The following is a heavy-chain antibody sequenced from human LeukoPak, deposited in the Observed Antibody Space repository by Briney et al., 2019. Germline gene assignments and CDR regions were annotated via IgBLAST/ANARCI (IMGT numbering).Heavy chain of an antibody. CDR2: ISSSSSYI. D-gene: IGHD6-19*01. J-gene: IGHJ4*02. CDR3: ARGSDGWFAFDY. Sequence: GGSLRLSCAASAFTFSTYSMNWVRQAPGKGLEWVSSISSSSSYIFYADSVKGRFTISRDNAKNSLYLQMNSLRAEDTAFYYCARGSDGWFAFDYWGQGILVTVSS. V-gene: IGHV3-21*01. CDR1: AFTFSTYS.